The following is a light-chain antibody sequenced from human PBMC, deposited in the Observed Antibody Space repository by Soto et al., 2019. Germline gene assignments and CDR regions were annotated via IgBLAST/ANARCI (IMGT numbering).Light chain of an antibody. Sequence: EIVLTQSPGSLSLSPGERATLSCRASQSISNSYLAWYQQKPGQAPRLLIFGASSRATGIPDRFSGSGSGTDFTLTISRLEPEDFAVYYCQQYGNSPPSTFGQGTKVESK. CDR1: QSISNSY. CDR3: QQYGNSPPST. V-gene: IGKV3-20*01. CDR2: GAS. J-gene: IGKJ1*01.